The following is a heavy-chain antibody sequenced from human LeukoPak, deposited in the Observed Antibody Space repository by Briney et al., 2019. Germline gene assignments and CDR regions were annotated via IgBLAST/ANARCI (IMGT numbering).Heavy chain of an antibody. D-gene: IGHD5-12*01. Sequence: GGSLRLSCTASGFTFSTYSMNWVRQAPGKGLEWVSYISSSISTIYYTDSVKGRFTISRDNAKNSLYLQMNSLRAEDTAAYYCAREAGSGYDWGNLDYWGQGTLVTVSS. J-gene: IGHJ4*02. V-gene: IGHV3-48*04. CDR1: GFTFSTYS. CDR2: ISSSISTI. CDR3: AREAGSGYDWGNLDY.